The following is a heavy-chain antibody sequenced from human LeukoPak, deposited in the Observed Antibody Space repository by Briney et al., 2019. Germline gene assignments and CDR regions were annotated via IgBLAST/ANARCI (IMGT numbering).Heavy chain of an antibody. CDR3: ARDWECSSTSCSAFDP. D-gene: IGHD2-2*01. CDR1: GFTFSSYS. J-gene: IGHJ5*02. Sequence: PGGSLRLSCAASGFTFSSYSMNWVRQAPGKGLEWVSSISSSSSYIYYADSVKGRFTISRDNAKNSLYLQMNSLRAEDTAVYYCARDWECSSTSCSAFDPWGQGTLVTVSS. CDR2: ISSSSSYI. V-gene: IGHV3-21*01.